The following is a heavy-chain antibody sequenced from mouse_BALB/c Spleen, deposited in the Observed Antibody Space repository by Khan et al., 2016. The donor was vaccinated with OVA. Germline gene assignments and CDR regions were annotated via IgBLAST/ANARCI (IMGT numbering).Heavy chain of an antibody. Sequence: EVQLQESGPGLVKPSQSLSLTCTVTGYSITSDSAWNWIRQFPGNKLEWMGYINYSGSTSYHPSLNSRFSITRDTSKNQFFLQLNSVTTEDTATYFCARGVRLTYWGQGTLVTVSA. J-gene: IGHJ3*01. CDR3: ARGVRLTY. CDR1: GYSITSDSA. V-gene: IGHV3-2*02. CDR2: INYSGST. D-gene: IGHD2-14*01.